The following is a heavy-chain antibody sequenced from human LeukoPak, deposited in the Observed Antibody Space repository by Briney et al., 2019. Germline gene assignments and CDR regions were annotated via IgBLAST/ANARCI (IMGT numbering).Heavy chain of an antibody. CDR2: ISYDGSNK. CDR1: GFTFSSYG. V-gene: IGHV3-30*18. Sequence: GGSLRLSRAASGFTFSSYGMHWVRQAPGKGLEWVAVISYDGSNKYYADSVKGRFTISRDNSKNTLYLQMNSLRAEDTAVYYCAKADRRIQPPAKLVDYWGQGTLVTVSS. J-gene: IGHJ4*02. D-gene: IGHD5-18*01. CDR3: AKADRRIQPPAKLVDY.